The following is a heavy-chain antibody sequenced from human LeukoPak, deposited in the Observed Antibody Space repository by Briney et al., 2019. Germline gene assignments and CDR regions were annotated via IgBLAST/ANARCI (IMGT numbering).Heavy chain of an antibody. Sequence: GESLKISCKGSGYSFGTYWIAWVRQMPGKGLEWMGIIYPDDSDTRYSPSFQGQVTISADKSISIAYLQWGSLKASDTAMYYCARGDRVDGTTIITIHFDYWGQGTLVTVSS. CDR2: IYPDDSDT. CDR3: ARGDRVDGTTIITIHFDY. D-gene: IGHD1-1*01. CDR1: GYSFGTYW. V-gene: IGHV5-51*01. J-gene: IGHJ4*02.